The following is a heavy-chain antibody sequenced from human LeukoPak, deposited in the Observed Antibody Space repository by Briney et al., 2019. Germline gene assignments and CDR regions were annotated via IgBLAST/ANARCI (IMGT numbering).Heavy chain of an antibody. J-gene: IGHJ4*02. CDR3: ARVGYCSGGSCYLFDY. D-gene: IGHD2-15*01. CDR2: ISSSSSYI. Sequence: TGGSLRRSCAASGFTFSSYSMNWVRQAPGKGLEWVSSISSSSSYIYYADSVKGRFTISRDNAKNSLYLQMNSLRAEDTAVYYCARVGYCSGGSCYLFDYWGQGTLVTVSS. V-gene: IGHV3-21*01. CDR1: GFTFSSYS.